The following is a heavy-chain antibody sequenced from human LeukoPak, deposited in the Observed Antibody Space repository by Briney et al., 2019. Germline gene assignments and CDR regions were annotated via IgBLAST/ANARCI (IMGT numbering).Heavy chain of an antibody. CDR3: ARGHAPHDTVVSPASLDY. J-gene: IGHJ4*02. Sequence: ASVKVSCKASGGTFSSYAISWVRQAPGQGLEWMGGIIPIFGTANYAQKFQGRVMITADESTSTAYMELSSLRSEDTAVYYCARGHAPHDTVVSPASLDYWGQGTLVTVSS. V-gene: IGHV1-69*13. D-gene: IGHD4-23*01. CDR1: GGTFSSYA. CDR2: IIPIFGTA.